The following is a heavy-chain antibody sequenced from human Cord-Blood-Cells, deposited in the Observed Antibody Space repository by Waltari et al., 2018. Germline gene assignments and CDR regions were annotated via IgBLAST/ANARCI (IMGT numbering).Heavy chain of an antibody. CDR1: GFTCSRYS. V-gene: IGHV3-48*02. D-gene: IGHD6-13*01. Sequence: EVQLVESGGGLVQPGGSLRLSCAASGFTCSRYSMTWVVQAPGKGLEWVSYISSSSSTIYYADSVKGRFTISRDNAKNSLYLQMNSLRDEDTAVYYCARGEAAAGTRGDYWGQGTLVTVSS. J-gene: IGHJ4*02. CDR2: ISSSSSTI. CDR3: ARGEAAAGTRGDY.